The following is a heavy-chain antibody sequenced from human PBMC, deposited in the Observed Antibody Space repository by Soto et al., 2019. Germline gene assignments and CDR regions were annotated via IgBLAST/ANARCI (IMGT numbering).Heavy chain of an antibody. CDR2: ISSSSSYI. J-gene: IGHJ5*02. Sequence: EVQLVESGGGLVKPGGSLRLSCAASGFTFSSYSMNWVRQAPGKGLEWVSAISSSSSYIYYADSVKGRFTISRDNAMYSLYLQMNSLRAEDTAVYYCARDHCSGGSCYPNLGWFDPWGQGTLVTVSS. V-gene: IGHV3-21*01. CDR3: ARDHCSGGSCYPNLGWFDP. D-gene: IGHD2-15*01. CDR1: GFTFSSYS.